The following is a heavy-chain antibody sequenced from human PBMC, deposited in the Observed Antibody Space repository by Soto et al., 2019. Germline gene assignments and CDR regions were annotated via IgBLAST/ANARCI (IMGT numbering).Heavy chain of an antibody. CDR2: IYHSGST. D-gene: IGHD2-2*01. V-gene: IGHV4-30-2*01. J-gene: IGHJ5*02. Sequence: SETLSLTCAVSGGSISGGGYSWSWIRQPPGRGLEWIGYIYHSGSTYYNPSLKSRVTISVDRSKNQSSLKLSSVTAADTAVYYCARVPDRWGQGTLVTVSS. CDR3: ARVPDR. CDR1: GGSISGGGYS.